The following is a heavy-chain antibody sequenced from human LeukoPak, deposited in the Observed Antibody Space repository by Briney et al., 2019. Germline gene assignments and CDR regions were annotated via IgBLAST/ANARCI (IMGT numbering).Heavy chain of an antibody. D-gene: IGHD5-24*01. CDR1: GGSISSYY. V-gene: IGHV4-59*08. Sequence: SETLSLTCTVSGGSISSYYWSWIRQPPGKGLEWIGYINYSGTTNYNPSLKSRVTISVDTSTNQFSLKLTSVTAADTAVYYCARRAYGDVYNLGFDYWGQGILVTVSS. CDR3: ARRAYGDVYNLGFDY. CDR2: INYSGTT. J-gene: IGHJ4*02.